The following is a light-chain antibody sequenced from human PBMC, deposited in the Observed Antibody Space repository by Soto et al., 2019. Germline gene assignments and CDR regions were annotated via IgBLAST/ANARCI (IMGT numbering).Light chain of an antibody. J-gene: IGKJ2*01. CDR2: DAS. Sequence: EIVLTQSPATLSLSPGERATLSCRASQSVSTFLAWYQQKPGQAPRLLIYDASDRAAGVPARFSGSGSGTDFTLTISSLEPEDFAVYYCQQRSHWDNFGQGNKLEIK. V-gene: IGKV3-11*01. CDR3: QQRSHWDN. CDR1: QSVSTF.